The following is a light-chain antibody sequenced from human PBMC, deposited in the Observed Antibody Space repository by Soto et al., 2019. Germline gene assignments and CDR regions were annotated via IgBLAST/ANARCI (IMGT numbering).Light chain of an antibody. Sequence: ESVLTQSPGTLSLSPGEGATLSCRASQSVTGTNLAWYQQRAGQATRLLNYGASSRATGIPDRFSGSGSGTDFTLTISRLEPEDFAVYYCQQYGSSWTFGQGTKVDIK. J-gene: IGKJ1*01. CDR2: GAS. V-gene: IGKV3-20*01. CDR1: QSVTGTN. CDR3: QQYGSSWT.